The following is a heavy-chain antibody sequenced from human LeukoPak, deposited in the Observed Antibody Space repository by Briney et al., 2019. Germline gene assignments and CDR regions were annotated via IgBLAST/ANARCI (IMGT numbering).Heavy chain of an antibody. CDR1: GFTFGDVV. D-gene: IGHD7-27*01. J-gene: IGHJ4*02. V-gene: IGHV3-23*01. Sequence: GGSLRLSCVASGFTFGDVVMSWVRQAPGKGLEWVSAISYNGASTDYADSVKGRFAISRDNSKNTLYPQMNSLRAEDTAVYYCARRTGGTKDYWGQGTQVTVSS. CDR2: ISYNGAST. CDR3: ARRTGGTKDY.